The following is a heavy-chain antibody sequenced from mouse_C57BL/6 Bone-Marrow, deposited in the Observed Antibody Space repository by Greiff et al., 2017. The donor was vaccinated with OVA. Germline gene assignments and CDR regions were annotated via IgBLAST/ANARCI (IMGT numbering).Heavy chain of an antibody. D-gene: IGHD2-10*02. CDR3: ARSYGNYQFWFAY. CDR1: GFTITDYY. Sequence: EVQLQQSGAELVKPGASVKLSCTASGFTITDYYMHWVKQRTEQGLEWIGRIDPEDGGTKYDAKFKGKATITADTSSTTAYLQLSSLTSEDTAVYYCARSYGNYQFWFAYWGQGTLVTVSA. CDR2: IDPEDGGT. V-gene: IGHV14-2*01. J-gene: IGHJ3*01.